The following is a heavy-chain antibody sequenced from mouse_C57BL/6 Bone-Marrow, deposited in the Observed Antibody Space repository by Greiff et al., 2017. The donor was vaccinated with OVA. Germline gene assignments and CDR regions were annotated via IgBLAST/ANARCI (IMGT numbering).Heavy chain of an antibody. J-gene: IGHJ2*01. Sequence: EVKLMESGGDLVKPGGSLKLSCAASGFTFSSYGMSWVRQTPDKRLEWVATISSGGSYPYYPDSVKGRFTLSRDNAKNTLYLQMSSLKSEDTAMYYCARRDYYGSSSFDYWGQGTTLTVSS. CDR2: ISSGGSYP. CDR3: ARRDYYGSSSFDY. CDR1: GFTFSSYG. V-gene: IGHV5-6*02. D-gene: IGHD1-1*01.